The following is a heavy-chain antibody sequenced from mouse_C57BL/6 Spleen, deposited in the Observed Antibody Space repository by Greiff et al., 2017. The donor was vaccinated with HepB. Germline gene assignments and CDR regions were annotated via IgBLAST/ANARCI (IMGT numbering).Heavy chain of an antibody. CDR2: SRNKANDYTT. CDR3: ARDAILPYAMDY. Sequence: EVKLVESGGGLVQSGRSLRLSCATSGFTFSDFYMEWVRQAPGKGLEWIAASRNKANDYTTEYSASVKGRFIVSRDTSQSILSLQMNALRAEDTAIYYCARDAILPYAMDYWGQGTSVTVSS. CDR1: GFTFSDFY. V-gene: IGHV7-1*01. J-gene: IGHJ4*01. D-gene: IGHD1-1*01.